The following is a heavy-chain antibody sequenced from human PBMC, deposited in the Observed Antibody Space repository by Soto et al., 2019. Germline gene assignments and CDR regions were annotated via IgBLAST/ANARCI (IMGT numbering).Heavy chain of an antibody. Sequence: SETLSLTCTVSSVSIYSGSFHWGWIRQPPGKGLEWMGSINFSGSTYYNPSLKSRVTISVDTSKNQFSLNLRSVTAADTAVYYCARRHAPRYTTGNNHFDFWGQGSLVTVSS. V-gene: IGHV4-39*01. CDR3: ARRHAPRYTTGNNHFDF. D-gene: IGHD1-1*01. CDR1: SVSIYSGSFH. CDR2: INFSGST. J-gene: IGHJ4*02.